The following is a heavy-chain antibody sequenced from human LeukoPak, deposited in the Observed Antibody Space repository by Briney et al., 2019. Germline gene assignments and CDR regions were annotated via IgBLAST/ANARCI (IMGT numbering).Heavy chain of an antibody. Sequence: GGSLRLSRAASGFTFSSYWMSWVRQAPGKGLEWVANIKQDGSEKYYVDSVKGRFTISRDNAKNSLYLQMNSLRAEDTAVYYCVYGDYYYSYFDYWGQGTLVTVSS. V-gene: IGHV3-7*01. CDR1: GFTFSSYW. D-gene: IGHD4-17*01. J-gene: IGHJ4*02. CDR3: VYGDYYYSYFDY. CDR2: IKQDGSEK.